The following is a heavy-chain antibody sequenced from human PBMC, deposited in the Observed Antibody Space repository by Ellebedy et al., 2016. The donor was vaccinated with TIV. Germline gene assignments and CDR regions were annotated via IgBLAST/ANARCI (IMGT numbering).Heavy chain of an antibody. CDR3: ARRITMVRGTYGFDV. CDR1: GYTFKNYG. D-gene: IGHD3-10*01. V-gene: IGHV1-18*01. Sequence: ASVKVSCKASGYTFKNYGISWVRQAPGQGPEWMGWITVYNGKTDFAQKLQGRVTMTTDTSTSTAYMEVRGLKSDDTAVYYCARRITMVRGTYGFDVWGQGTTVIVSS. CDR2: ITVYNGKT. J-gene: IGHJ6*02.